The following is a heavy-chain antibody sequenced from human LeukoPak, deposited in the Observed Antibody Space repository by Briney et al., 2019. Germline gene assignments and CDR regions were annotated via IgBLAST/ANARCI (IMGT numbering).Heavy chain of an antibody. CDR3: ARGRGSSARLGYYYYYIDV. J-gene: IGHJ6*03. V-gene: IGHV7-4-1*02. D-gene: IGHD1-26*01. Sequence: GASVKVSCKASGYTFTSYGIHWVRQAPGQGLERMGWINTNTGNPTYAQGFTGRFVFSLETSVSTSYLQISSLKAEDTAVYYCARGRGSSARLGYYYYYIDVWGKGTTVTVSS. CDR2: INTNTGNP. CDR1: GYTFTSYG.